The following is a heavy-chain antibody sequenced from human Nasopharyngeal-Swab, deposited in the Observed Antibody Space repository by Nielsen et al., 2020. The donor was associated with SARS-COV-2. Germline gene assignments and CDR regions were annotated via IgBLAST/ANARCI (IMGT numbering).Heavy chain of an antibody. CDR3: ARGYTAMVIYYGMDV. J-gene: IGHJ6*02. D-gene: IGHD5-18*01. CDR1: GGSFSGYY. V-gene: IGHV4-34*01. CDR2: INHSGST. Sequence: SQTLSLTCAVYGGSFSGYYWSWIRQPPAKGLEWIGEINHSGSTNYNPSLKSRVTISVDTSKNQFSLKLSSVTAADTAVYYCARGYTAMVIYYGMDVWGQGTTVTVSS.